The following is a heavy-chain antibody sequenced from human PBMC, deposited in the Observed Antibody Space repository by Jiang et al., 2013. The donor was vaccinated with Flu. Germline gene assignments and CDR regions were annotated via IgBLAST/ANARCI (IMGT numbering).Heavy chain of an antibody. CDR3: ATNPLCVTIILTRVPQPFDS. J-gene: IGHJ4*02. CDR2: INAGNGNT. CDR1: GYNFTSYA. D-gene: IGHD3-9*01. Sequence: GAEVKKPGASVKVSCKASGYNFTSYAIHWVRQAPGQRLEWMGWINAGNGNTKYSQNFQGRVTITRDTSATTAYMELGSLSSEDTVRFFCATNPLCVTIILTRVPQPFDSWGQGTLVTVSS. V-gene: IGHV1-3*01.